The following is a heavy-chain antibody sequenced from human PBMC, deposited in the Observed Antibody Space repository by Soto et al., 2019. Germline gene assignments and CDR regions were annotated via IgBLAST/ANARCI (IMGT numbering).Heavy chain of an antibody. J-gene: IGHJ4*02. D-gene: IGHD2-21*02. CDR3: GRLGYGGNLDPVDY. V-gene: IGHV4-59*08. CDR1: GGSISSYY. Sequence: QVQLQESGPGLVKPSETLSLTCTVSGGSISSYYWSWIRQPPGKGLEWIGYIYYSGSTNYNPSLKSRVTISVDTSKNQFSLKLSSVTAAGTAVYYCGRLGYGGNLDPVDYWGQGTLVTVSS. CDR2: IYYSGST.